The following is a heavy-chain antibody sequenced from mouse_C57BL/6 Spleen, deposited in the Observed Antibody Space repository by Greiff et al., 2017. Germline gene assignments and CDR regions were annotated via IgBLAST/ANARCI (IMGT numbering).Heavy chain of an antibody. V-gene: IGHV1-4*01. CDR2: INPSSGYP. J-gene: IGHJ4*01. Sequence: VQLQQSGAELASPGASVRLSCKASGYTFTSSTLHWVKKRPGQGLEWIGYINPSSGYPKYKQKFKDKATLTADKSSSTAYMQLSSLTSEDSAVYYRARDEGAMDDWGQGASVTVSS. CDR1: GYTFTSST. CDR3: ARDEGAMDD.